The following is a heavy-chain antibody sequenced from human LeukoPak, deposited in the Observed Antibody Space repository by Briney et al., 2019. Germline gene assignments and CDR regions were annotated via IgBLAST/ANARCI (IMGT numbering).Heavy chain of an antibody. CDR2: ISSTGSYI. CDR1: GFNLNSYM. Sequence: GGSLRLSCAASGFNLNSYMLNWVRQAPGKGLEWVSSISSTGSYIYHADSVKGRFTISRNNPGNVVYLQMDSLRAEDTAVYYCSRVAQSGPTGWFDPWGQGTLVTVSS. J-gene: IGHJ5*02. CDR3: SRVAQSGPTGWFDP. V-gene: IGHV3-21*01. D-gene: IGHD1-1*01.